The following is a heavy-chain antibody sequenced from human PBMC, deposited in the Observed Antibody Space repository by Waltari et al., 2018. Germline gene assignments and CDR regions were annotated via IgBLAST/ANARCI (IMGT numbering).Heavy chain of an antibody. V-gene: IGHV4-59*01. CDR1: GGSISSYY. J-gene: IGHJ6*03. D-gene: IGHD2-15*01. CDR3: ARGCRYGGKSYYYMDV. CDR2: IYYSGST. Sequence: QVQLQESGPGLVKPSETLSLTCTVSGGSISSYYWSWIRQPPGKGLEWIGYIYYSGSTNYNPALKSRVTISVDTSKNQFSLKLSSVTAADTAVYYCARGCRYGGKSYYYMDVWGKGTTVTVSS.